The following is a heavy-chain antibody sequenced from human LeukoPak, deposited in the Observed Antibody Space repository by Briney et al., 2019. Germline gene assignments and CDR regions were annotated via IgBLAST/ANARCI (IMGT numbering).Heavy chain of an antibody. Sequence: SETLSPTCTVSGGSISSYYWSWIRQPPGKGLEWIGYIYYSGSTNYNPSLKSRVTISVDTSKNQFSLKLSSVTAADTAVYYCARGWQLGRKRWFDPWGQGTLVTVSS. D-gene: IGHD6-6*01. CDR3: ARGWQLGRKRWFDP. CDR2: IYYSGST. J-gene: IGHJ5*02. CDR1: GGSISSYY. V-gene: IGHV4-59*01.